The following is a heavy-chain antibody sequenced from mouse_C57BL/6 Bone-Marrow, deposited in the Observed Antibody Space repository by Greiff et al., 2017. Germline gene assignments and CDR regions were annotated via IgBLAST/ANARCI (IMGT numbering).Heavy chain of an antibody. V-gene: IGHV5-6*01. CDR2: ISSGGSYT. J-gene: IGHJ3*01. D-gene: IGHD1-1*01. Sequence: EVQRVESGGDLVKPGGSLKLSCAASGFTFSSYGMSWVRQTPDKRLEWVATISSGGSYTYYPDSVKGRFTISRDNATNTLYLQMRSLKSEDTAMYYCASYYYGSSGWGQGTLVTVSA. CDR3: ASYYYGSSG. CDR1: GFTFSSYG.